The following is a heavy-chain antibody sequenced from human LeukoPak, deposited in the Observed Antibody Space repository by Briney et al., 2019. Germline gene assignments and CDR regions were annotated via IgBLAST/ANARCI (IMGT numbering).Heavy chain of an antibody. CDR3: ATWGSGSYYA. CDR1: GFTFNNYG. Sequence: GGSLRLSCAASGFTFNNYGMHWVRQAPGKGLEWVAFIRYDGSNKYYADSVKGRFTISRDNSKNTLYLQMNSLRAEDTAVYYCATWGSGSYYAWGQGTMVTVSS. D-gene: IGHD1-26*01. CDR2: IRYDGSNK. V-gene: IGHV3-30*02. J-gene: IGHJ3*01.